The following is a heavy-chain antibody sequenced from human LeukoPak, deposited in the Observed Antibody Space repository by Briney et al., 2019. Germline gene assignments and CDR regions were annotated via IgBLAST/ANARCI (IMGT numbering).Heavy chain of an antibody. V-gene: IGHV4-39*07. CDR3: ARDQYYDVSTYYEIDY. Sequence: GTLRLSCAASGFTFSSYGMSWVRQAPGKGLEWIGSASYSGNTYYNPSLKSRVTILVDTSKNQFSLKMTSVTAADTAVYYCARDQYYDVSTYYEIDYWGQGTLVTVSS. J-gene: IGHJ4*02. D-gene: IGHD3-22*01. CDR2: ASYSGNT. CDR1: GFTFSSYG.